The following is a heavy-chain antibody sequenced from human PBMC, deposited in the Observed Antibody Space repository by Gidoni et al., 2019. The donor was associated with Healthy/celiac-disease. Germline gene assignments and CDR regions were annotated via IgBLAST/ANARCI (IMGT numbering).Heavy chain of an antibody. CDR1: GGSISSSKW. J-gene: IGHJ4*02. D-gene: IGHD2-2*02. CDR3: ARDGGDCSSTSCYS. Sequence: QVQLQESGPGLVKPSGTLSLTCAVSGGSISSSKWWSWVRQPPGKGLEWTGEIYHSGSTNYNPSLKSRVTISVDKSKNQFSLKLSSVTAADTAVYYCARDGGDCSSTSCYSWGQGTLVTVSS. V-gene: IGHV4-4*02. CDR2: IYHSGST.